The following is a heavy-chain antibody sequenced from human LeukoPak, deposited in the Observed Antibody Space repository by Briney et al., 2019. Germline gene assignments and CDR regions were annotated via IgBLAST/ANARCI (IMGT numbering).Heavy chain of an antibody. CDR3: ARGYCSSTTCYALDY. CDR2: INHNSGGT. V-gene: IGHV1-2*02. D-gene: IGHD2-2*01. Sequence: GASVKVSCKASGYTFTGYYMHWVRQAPGQGLEWMGWINHNSGGTNYAQRFQGRVTMTRDTSISTAYIELSRLRSDDTAVYYCARGYCSSTTCYALDYWGQGTLVTVSS. J-gene: IGHJ4*02. CDR1: GYTFTGYY.